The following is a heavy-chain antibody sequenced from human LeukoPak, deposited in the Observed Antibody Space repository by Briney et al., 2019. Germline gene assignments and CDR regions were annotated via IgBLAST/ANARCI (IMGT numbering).Heavy chain of an antibody. CDR2: IYHSGST. V-gene: IGHV4-30-2*01. Sequence: SETLSLTCTVSGGSISSGGYYWSWIRQPPGKGLEWIGYIYHSGSTYYNPSLKSRVTISVDRSKNQFSLKLSSVTAADTAVYYCASRYCSSTSCHNWFDPWGQGTLVTVSS. J-gene: IGHJ5*02. CDR3: ASRYCSSTSCHNWFDP. CDR1: GGSISSGGYY. D-gene: IGHD2-2*01.